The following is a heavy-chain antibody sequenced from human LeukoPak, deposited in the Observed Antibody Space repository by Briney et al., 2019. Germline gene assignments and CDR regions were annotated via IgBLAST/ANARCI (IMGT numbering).Heavy chain of an antibody. CDR1: GGSISSYY. CDR3: ARASYYYDSSGYYWNDYYYYYYMDV. V-gene: IGHV4-59*01. CDR2: IYYSGST. J-gene: IGHJ6*03. D-gene: IGHD3-22*01. Sequence: ASETLSLTCTVSGGSISSYYWSWIRQPPGKGLEWIGYIYYSGSTNYNPSLKSRVTISVDTSKNQFSLKLSSVTAADTAVYCCARASYYYDSSGYYWNDYYYYYYMDVWGKGTTVTVSS.